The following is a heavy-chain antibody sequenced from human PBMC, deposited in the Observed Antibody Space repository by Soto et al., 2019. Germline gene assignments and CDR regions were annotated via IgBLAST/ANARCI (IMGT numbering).Heavy chain of an antibody. Sequence: SVKVSCKVSGDTFSTYSISWVRQAPGQGLEWLGGIIPILGIPSYAQRFQDRVTITADKSTSTAYMELRSLTFDDTAVYYCARDLDPSGSYYTDYWGPGTLVTVSS. CDR1: GDTFSTYS. V-gene: IGHV1-69*10. CDR3: ARDLDPSGSYYTDY. J-gene: IGHJ4*02. D-gene: IGHD3-10*01. CDR2: IIPILGIP.